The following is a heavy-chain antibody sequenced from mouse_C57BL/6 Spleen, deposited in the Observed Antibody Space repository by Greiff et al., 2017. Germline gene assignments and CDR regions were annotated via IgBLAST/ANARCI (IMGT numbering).Heavy chain of an antibody. Sequence: EVQLKESGPGMVKPSQSLSLTCTVTGYSITSGYDWHWIRHFPGNKLEWMGYISYSGSTNYNPSLKSRISITHDTSKNHFFLKLNSVTTEDTATYYCAGTYYYGSSYVFAYWGQGTLVTVSA. CDR3: AGTYYYGSSYVFAY. J-gene: IGHJ3*01. V-gene: IGHV3-1*01. CDR1: GYSITSGYD. D-gene: IGHD1-1*01. CDR2: ISYSGST.